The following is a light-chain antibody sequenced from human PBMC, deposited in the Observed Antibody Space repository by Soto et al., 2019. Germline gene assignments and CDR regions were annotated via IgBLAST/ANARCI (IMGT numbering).Light chain of an antibody. CDR3: CSYVWSVYV. CDR2: DVR. Sequence: QSALTQPRSVSGSRGQSFTISWTGTSSDVGGYNYVSWYQQHPGKAPKLMIYDVRKRPSGVPDRFSGSQSGNTASLTISWLQAEDETDYYCCSYVWSVYVFGIWSK. V-gene: IGLV2-11*01. J-gene: IGLJ1*01. CDR1: SSDVGGYNY.